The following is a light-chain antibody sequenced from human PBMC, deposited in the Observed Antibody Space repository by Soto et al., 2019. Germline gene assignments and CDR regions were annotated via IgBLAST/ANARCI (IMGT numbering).Light chain of an antibody. CDR3: QKYNSAPLT. J-gene: IGKJ4*01. V-gene: IGKV1-27*01. CDR2: AAS. CDR1: QGISNY. Sequence: DIKMTPSPSSLSASVGDRVNITARARQGISNYLAWYQQKPGKVPKLLIYAASTLQSGVPSRFSGSGSGTDFTLTISSLQPEDVATYYCQKYNSAPLTFGGGTKVDI.